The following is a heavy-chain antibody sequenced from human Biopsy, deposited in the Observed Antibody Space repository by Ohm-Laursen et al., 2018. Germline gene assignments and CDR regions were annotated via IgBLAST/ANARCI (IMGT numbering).Heavy chain of an antibody. CDR3: ARGSNDFGGLYFPR. CDR2: ISYTGYT. Sequence: TLSLTCTVSGGSFTGHYWSWIRQPPGRGLEWIGHISYTGYTSYNASLKSRVTISVDTSRNHFSLRLSSLTAADTAVYYCARGSNDFGGLYFPRWGQGTLLTVSS. CDR1: GGSFTGHY. D-gene: IGHD4-23*01. V-gene: IGHV4-59*11. J-gene: IGHJ4*02.